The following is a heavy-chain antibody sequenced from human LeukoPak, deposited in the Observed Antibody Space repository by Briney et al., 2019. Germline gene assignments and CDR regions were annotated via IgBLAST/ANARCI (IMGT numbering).Heavy chain of an antibody. CDR1: GFSFNTYE. Sequence: GGALRLSCAASGFSFNTYEMNWVRQAPGKGMEWVSYISSRGSTRFYADSVQGRFTISREKAKSSLYLQMSGLRAEDTAVYYCAGGKQWSQGTFDYWGQGTLVTVSS. V-gene: IGHV3-48*03. J-gene: IGHJ4*02. CDR3: AGGKQWSQGTFDY. D-gene: IGHD6-19*01. CDR2: ISSRGSTR.